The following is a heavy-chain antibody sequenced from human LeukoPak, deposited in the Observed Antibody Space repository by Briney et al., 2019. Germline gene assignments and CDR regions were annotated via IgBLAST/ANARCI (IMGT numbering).Heavy chain of an antibody. V-gene: IGHV3-7*01. CDR1: GLTFSTYW. Sequence: PGGSLRLSCAASGLTFSTYWMTWVRQAPGKGLEWVAKIKQDGSEKYYVDSVKGRFTISRDNAKNSLYLQMNSLRAEDTAVYYCARGWSGLLSWGQGTLVTVSS. J-gene: IGHJ4*02. CDR2: IKQDGSEK. D-gene: IGHD3-3*01. CDR3: ARGWSGLLS.